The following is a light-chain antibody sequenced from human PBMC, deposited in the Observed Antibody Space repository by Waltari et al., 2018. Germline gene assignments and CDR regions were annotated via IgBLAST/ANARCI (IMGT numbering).Light chain of an antibody. CDR3: QHYVRLPVA. CDR1: QSVGRT. CDR2: GAS. J-gene: IGKJ1*01. V-gene: IGKV3-20*01. Sequence: EIVLTHSPGTLSLSPGERATLSSRASQSVGRTLAWYQQKPGQAPRLLIYGASNRATGTPDRCSGSGSGTDFSRTISRLDPADVAVYYCQHYVRLPVAFGQGTTVEMK.